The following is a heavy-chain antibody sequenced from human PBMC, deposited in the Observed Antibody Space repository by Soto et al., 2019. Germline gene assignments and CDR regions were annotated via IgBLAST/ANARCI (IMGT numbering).Heavy chain of an antibody. J-gene: IGHJ6*02. V-gene: IGHV3-21*01. CDR2: ISSSSDYI. CDR1: GFTFTSYS. CDR3: AGRWVLGGGMDV. D-gene: IGHD1-26*01. Sequence: EVQLVESGGGLVKPGGSLRLSCAASGFTFTSYSMNWVRQAPGKGLEWVSSISSSSDYIYYADSVKGRFSISRDIAKKSLYLQMNSLRAEDTAVYYCAGRWVLGGGMDVWGQGTTVTVS.